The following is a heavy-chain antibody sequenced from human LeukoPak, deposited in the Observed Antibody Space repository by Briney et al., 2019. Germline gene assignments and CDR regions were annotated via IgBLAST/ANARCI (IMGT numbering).Heavy chain of an antibody. V-gene: IGHV4-39*01. J-gene: IGHJ6*03. CDR3: ARLRHSYYYGSGSHRYMDV. CDR1: GGSISSSSYY. D-gene: IGHD3-10*01. Sequence: SETLSLTCTVSGGSISSSSYYWGWIRQPPGKGLEWIGSIYYSGSTYYNPSLKSRVTISVDTSKNQFSLKLSSVTAADTAVYYRARLRHSYYYGSGSHRYMDVWGKGTTVTVSS. CDR2: IYYSGST.